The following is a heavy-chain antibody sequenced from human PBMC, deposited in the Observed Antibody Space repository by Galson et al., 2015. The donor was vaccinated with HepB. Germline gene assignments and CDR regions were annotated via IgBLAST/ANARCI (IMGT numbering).Heavy chain of an antibody. Sequence: SLRLSCAASGFTFSSYAMSWVRQAPGKGLEWVSAISGSGGSTYYADSVKGRFTISRDNSKNTLYLQMNSLRAEDTAVYYCAKDRVYVGWFDPWGQGTLVTVSS. D-gene: IGHD3-16*01. V-gene: IGHV3-23*01. J-gene: IGHJ5*02. CDR3: AKDRVYVGWFDP. CDR2: ISGSGGST. CDR1: GFTFSSYA.